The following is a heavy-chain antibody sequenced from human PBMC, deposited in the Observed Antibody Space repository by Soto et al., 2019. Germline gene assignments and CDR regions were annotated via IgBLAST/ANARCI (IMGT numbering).Heavy chain of an antibody. CDR2: IYYSGST. CDR1: GGSISSGGYY. J-gene: IGHJ4*02. D-gene: IGHD3-10*01. V-gene: IGHV4-31*03. Sequence: PSETLSLTCTVSGGSISSGGYYWSWIRQHPGKGLEWIGYIYYSGSTYYNPSLKSRVTISVDTSKNQFSLKLSSVTAAVTAVYYCGIDGGVFRGVKVVYFDYGGQGTLVTVSS. CDR3: GIDGGVFRGVKVVYFDY.